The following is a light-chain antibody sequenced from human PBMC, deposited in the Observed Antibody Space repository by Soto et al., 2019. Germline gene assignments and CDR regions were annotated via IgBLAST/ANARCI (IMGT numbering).Light chain of an antibody. Sequence: DIQMTQSPSTLSASVGDRVTITCRASQSINSWLAWDQQKPGKAPKLLIYKTASLESGVPTRFSGSGSGTEFTLTISSLQPDDFATYYCQHYNNSPWTFGQGTKVEIK. CDR3: QHYNNSPWT. J-gene: IGKJ1*01. V-gene: IGKV1-5*03. CDR2: KTA. CDR1: QSINSW.